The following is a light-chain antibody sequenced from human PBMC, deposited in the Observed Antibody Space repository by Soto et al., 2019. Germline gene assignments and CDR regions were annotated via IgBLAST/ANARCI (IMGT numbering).Light chain of an antibody. CDR3: QQVNNYPLT. CDR1: QGLSSY. V-gene: IGKV1-9*01. J-gene: IGKJ4*01. Sequence: IQLTQSPSSLSASVGDRVTITCRASQGLSSYLAWYQQKPGKAPKLLIYAASTLQSGVPSRFSGSESGTDFTLTISSLQPEDFATYYCQQVNNYPLTFGGGTKV. CDR2: AAS.